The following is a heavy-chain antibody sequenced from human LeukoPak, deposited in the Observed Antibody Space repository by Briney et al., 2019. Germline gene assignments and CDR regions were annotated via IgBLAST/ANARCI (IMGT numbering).Heavy chain of an antibody. CDR2: ISTSSVNT. Sequence: ASVKVSCKASGYTFTGHYMHWVRQAPGQGLEWMGWISTSSVNTNYAQKFQGRLTMTTDTSTSTAYMELRSLRSDDTAVYYCTRDFDNPENSCPSTSCIDVWGQGTTVTVSS. CDR1: GYTFTGHY. D-gene: IGHD2-2*01. CDR3: TRDFDNPENSCPSTSCIDV. J-gene: IGHJ6*02. V-gene: IGHV1-18*04.